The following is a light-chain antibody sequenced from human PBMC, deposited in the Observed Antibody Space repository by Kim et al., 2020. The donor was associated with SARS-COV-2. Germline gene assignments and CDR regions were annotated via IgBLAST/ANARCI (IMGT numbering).Light chain of an antibody. Sequence: GDRVTITCRASQSISSWLAWYQQKPGKAPKLLIYDASSLESGVPSRFSGSGSGTEFTLTISSLQPDDFATYYCQQYYNYSPTFGQGTKVDIK. CDR1: QSISSW. CDR3: QQYYNYSPT. J-gene: IGKJ1*01. V-gene: IGKV1-5*01. CDR2: DAS.